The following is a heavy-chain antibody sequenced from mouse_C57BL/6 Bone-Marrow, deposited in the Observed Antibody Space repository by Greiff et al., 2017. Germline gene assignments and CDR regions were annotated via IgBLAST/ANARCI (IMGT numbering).Heavy chain of an antibody. CDR2: IDPSDSYT. Sequence: QVQLQQPGAELVMPGASVKLSCKASGYTFTSYWMHWVKQRPGQGLEWIGEIDPSDSYTNYNQKFKGKSTLTVDKSSSTAYMQLSSLTSEDSAVYCCATTGGFAYWGQGTVVTVSA. J-gene: IGHJ3*01. CDR3: ATTGGFAY. CDR1: GYTFTSYW. V-gene: IGHV1-69*01.